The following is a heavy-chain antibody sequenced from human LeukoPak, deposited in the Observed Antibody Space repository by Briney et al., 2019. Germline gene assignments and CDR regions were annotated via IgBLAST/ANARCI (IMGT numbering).Heavy chain of an antibody. CDR3: ARSLRGTTLNY. J-gene: IGHJ4*02. CDR2: ISTSGSTI. Sequence: QLGGSLRLSCAASGFTFSSYEMNWVRQAPGKGLEWVSYISTSGSTIYYADSVKGRFTISRDNAQNSLYLQMNSLRAEDTAVYYCARSLRGTTLNYWGQGTLVTVSS. CDR1: GFTFSSYE. D-gene: IGHD1-7*01. V-gene: IGHV3-48*03.